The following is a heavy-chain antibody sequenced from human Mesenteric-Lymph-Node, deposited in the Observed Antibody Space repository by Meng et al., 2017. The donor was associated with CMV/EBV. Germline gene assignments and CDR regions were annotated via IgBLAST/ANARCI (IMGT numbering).Heavy chain of an antibody. V-gene: IGHV4-39*07. J-gene: IGHJ3*02. Sequence: SETLSLTCTVSGGSISSSSYYWGWIRQPPGKGLEWIGSIYYSGSTYYNPSLKSRVTISVDTSKNQFSLKLSSVTAADTAVYYCARDLDYGVNRAMGAFDIWGQGTMVTVSS. CDR1: GGSISSSSYY. CDR3: ARDLDYGVNRAMGAFDI. CDR2: IYYSGST. D-gene: IGHD4/OR15-4a*01.